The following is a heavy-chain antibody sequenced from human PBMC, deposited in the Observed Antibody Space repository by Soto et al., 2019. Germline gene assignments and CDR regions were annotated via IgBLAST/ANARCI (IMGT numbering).Heavy chain of an antibody. J-gene: IGHJ4*02. CDR1: GGSISSYY. V-gene: IGHV4-59*01. CDR3: ARHHTGTTMLDY. CDR2: IYYSGST. D-gene: IGHD1-7*01. Sequence: SETLSLTCTVSGGSISSYYWSWIRQPPGKGLEWIGYIYYSGSTNYNPSLKSRVTISVDTSKNQLSLKLRSLKAAETAVYYCARHHTGTTMLDYWGQGTLVTVSS.